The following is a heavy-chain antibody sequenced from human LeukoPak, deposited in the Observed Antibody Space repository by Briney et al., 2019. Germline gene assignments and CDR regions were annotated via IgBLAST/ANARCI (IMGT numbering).Heavy chain of an antibody. Sequence: PSETLSLTCTVSGGSISSGSYYWSWVRQPAGTGLEWLGRIYTSGSTNYNPSLKSRVTISLDTSKNQFSLKLSSVTAADTAVYYCARVVPGYCSSTSCYDVDAFDIWGQGTMVTVSS. CDR1: GGSISSGSYY. CDR3: ARVVPGYCSSTSCYDVDAFDI. CDR2: IYTSGST. D-gene: IGHD2-2*01. V-gene: IGHV4-61*02. J-gene: IGHJ3*02.